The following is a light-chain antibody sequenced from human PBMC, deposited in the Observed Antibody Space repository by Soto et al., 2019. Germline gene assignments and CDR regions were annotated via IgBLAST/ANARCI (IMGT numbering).Light chain of an antibody. CDR2: GAS. J-gene: IGKJ5*01. V-gene: IGKV3-20*01. Sequence: EIVLTQSPGTLSLSPGERATLSCRASQTISSNYLAWYQQKPGQSPRLLIYGASSRATGIPDRFSGRGSGTDFTLTISRLEPEDFVEYCWQQYGRSPTTFGQGTRLEIK. CDR3: QQYGRSPTT. CDR1: QTISSNY.